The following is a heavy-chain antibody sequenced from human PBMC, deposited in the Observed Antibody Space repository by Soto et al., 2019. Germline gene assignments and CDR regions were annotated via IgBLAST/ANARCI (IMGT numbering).Heavy chain of an antibody. V-gene: IGHV4-39*01. Sequence: SETLSLTCTVSGGSISSSSYYWGWIRQPPGKGLEWIGSIYYSGSTYYNPSLKSRVTISVDTSKNQFSLKLSSVTAADTAVYYCARSYLDWSYYYDSSGYLSDAFDIWGQGTMVTVSS. CDR3: ARSYLDWSYYYDSSGYLSDAFDI. CDR1: GGSISSSSYY. D-gene: IGHD3-22*01. J-gene: IGHJ3*02. CDR2: IYYSGST.